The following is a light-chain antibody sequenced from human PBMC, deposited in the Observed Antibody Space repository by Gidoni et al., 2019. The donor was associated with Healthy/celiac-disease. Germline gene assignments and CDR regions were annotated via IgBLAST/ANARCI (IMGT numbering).Light chain of an antibody. Sequence: DIQMTPSPSTLSASVGDRVTITCRASQSISSWLAWYQQKPGKAPKLLIYKASSLESGVPSSFSGSGSGTEFTLTISSLQPDDFATYYCQQYNSYSKTFGQGTKVEIK. CDR2: KAS. V-gene: IGKV1-5*03. CDR1: QSISSW. CDR3: QQYNSYSKT. J-gene: IGKJ1*01.